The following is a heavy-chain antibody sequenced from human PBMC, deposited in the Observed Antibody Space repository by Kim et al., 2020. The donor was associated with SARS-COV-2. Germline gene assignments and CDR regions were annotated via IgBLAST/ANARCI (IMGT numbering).Heavy chain of an antibody. J-gene: IGHJ4*02. CDR3: ARQNDILTSSFDY. Sequence: NNARKCRGRLTISEDKSAGTAYMELSGLRSDDTAVYYCARQNDILTSSFDYWGQGTLVTVSS. D-gene: IGHD3-9*01. V-gene: IGHV1-69*02.